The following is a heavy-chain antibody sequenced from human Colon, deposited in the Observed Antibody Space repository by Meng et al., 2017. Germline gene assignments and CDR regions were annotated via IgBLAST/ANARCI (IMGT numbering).Heavy chain of an antibody. CDR2: IYYSGTT. J-gene: IGHJ4*02. CDR1: GGSVSRGTYY. V-gene: IGHV4-61*01. D-gene: IGHD1-14*01. Sequence: LMGAGPGRVRPSGTLPLTCPVSGGSVSRGTYYWSWIRQPPGKGLEWIGCIYYSGTTNYNPSLKSRVTISVDTSKNQFSLKLSSVTPADTAVYFCARDRVPGKYWGQGTLVTVSS. CDR3: ARDRVPGKY.